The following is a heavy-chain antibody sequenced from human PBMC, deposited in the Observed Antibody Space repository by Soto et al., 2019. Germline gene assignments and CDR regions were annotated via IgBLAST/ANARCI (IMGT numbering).Heavy chain of an antibody. CDR3: ARPHDFWSGHPWFDP. CDR2: ISSSSSTI. J-gene: IGHJ5*02. CDR1: GFTFSSYS. V-gene: IGHV3-48*01. Sequence: PGGSLRLSCAASGFTFSSYSMNWVRQAPGKGLEWLSYISSSSSTIYYADSVKGRFTISRDNAKNSLYLQMNSLRAEDTAVYYCARPHDFWSGHPWFDPWGQGTLVTVSS. D-gene: IGHD3-3*01.